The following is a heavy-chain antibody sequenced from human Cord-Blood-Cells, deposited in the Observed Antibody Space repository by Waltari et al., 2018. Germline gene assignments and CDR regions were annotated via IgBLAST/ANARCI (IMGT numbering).Heavy chain of an antibody. V-gene: IGHV3-21*01. D-gene: IGHD7-27*01. CDR2: ISSSSIYI. CDR3: ARARGVTGVYYFDY. J-gene: IGHJ4*02. CDR1: GFTFSSYS. Sequence: EVQLVESGGGLVKPGGSLRLSCAASGFTFSSYSMNWVRQAPGKGLEWVAAISSSSIYIYYADSVKGRFTISRDNAKNSLYLQMNSLRAEDTAVYYCARARGVTGVYYFDYWGQGTLVTVSS.